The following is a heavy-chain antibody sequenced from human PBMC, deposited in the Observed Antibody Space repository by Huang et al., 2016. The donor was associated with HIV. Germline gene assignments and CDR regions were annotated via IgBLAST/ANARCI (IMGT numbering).Heavy chain of an antibody. J-gene: IGHJ4*02. D-gene: IGHD6-19*01. V-gene: IGHV1-18*04. CDR2: IGPHNGKT. CDR3: ARDATGYGTGWSTEFDY. CDR1: GYTFDSYG. Sequence: HVQLVQYGADAKKPGDSVKVSCKATGYTFDSYGINWVRQAPVQGLEWMGWIGPHNGKTNHAQELQVRVTMTTYTTTSTAYMELRILTSDDTAVYYCARDATGYGTGWSTEFDYWGQGTLVTVSS.